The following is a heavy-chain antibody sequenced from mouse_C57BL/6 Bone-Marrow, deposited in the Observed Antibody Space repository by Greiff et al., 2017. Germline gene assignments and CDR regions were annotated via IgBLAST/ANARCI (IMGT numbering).Heavy chain of an antibody. V-gene: IGHV1-76*01. Sequence: QVQLQQSGAELVRPGASVKLSCKASGYTFTDYYINWVKQRPGQGLQWIARIYPGGGNTYYNEKFKGKATLTAAQYSNTAYLQLSSLTSEDAAVYCCARWGFRLLCMDYWGQGTSVTVSS. CDR3: ARWGFRLLCMDY. CDR2: IYPGGGNT. CDR1: GYTFTDYY. D-gene: IGHD2-10*01. J-gene: IGHJ4*01.